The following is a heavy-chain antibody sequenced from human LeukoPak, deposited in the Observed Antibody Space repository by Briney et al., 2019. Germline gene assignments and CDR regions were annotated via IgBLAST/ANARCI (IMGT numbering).Heavy chain of an antibody. CDR3: AKGYSGYDWSLVDY. CDR2: ISYDGSNK. CDR1: GFTFSSYA. D-gene: IGHD5-12*01. Sequence: GGPLRLSCAASGFTFSSYAMPWVRQAPGKGLEWVAVISYDGSNKYYADSVKGRFTISRDNSKNTLYLQMNSLRAEDTAVYYCAKGYSGYDWSLVDYWGQGTLVTVSS. V-gene: IGHV3-30*04. J-gene: IGHJ4*02.